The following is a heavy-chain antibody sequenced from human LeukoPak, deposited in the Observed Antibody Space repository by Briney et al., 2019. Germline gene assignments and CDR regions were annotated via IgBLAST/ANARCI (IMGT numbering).Heavy chain of an antibody. V-gene: IGHV3-74*01. CDR3: TRGWTADY. D-gene: IGHD3/OR15-3a*01. J-gene: IGHJ4*02. Sequence: GGALRLSCAASGFTFSTYWMHWVRQAPGKGLVWVSRINSDGSTTTYVDSVESRFTISRDNAKNTLYLEMNSLRAEDTAVYYCTRGWTADYWGQGTLVTVSS. CDR2: INSDGSTT. CDR1: GFTFSTYW.